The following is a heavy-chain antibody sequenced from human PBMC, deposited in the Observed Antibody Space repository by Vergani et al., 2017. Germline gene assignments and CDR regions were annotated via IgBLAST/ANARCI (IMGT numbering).Heavy chain of an antibody. CDR1: GYTFTGHY. V-gene: IGHV1-2*02. J-gene: IGHJ4*02. Sequence: QVQLVQSGAEVKMPGASARVFCKASGYTFTGHYIHGVRQAPGQGPEWLGWMNPNSGDTMYAEQFKGRATMTRVTALSTAYMDLTSLRSDDTAVYYCVRSQSFYFDNWGQGTLITVSS. CDR2: MNPNSGDT. CDR3: VRSQSFYFDN.